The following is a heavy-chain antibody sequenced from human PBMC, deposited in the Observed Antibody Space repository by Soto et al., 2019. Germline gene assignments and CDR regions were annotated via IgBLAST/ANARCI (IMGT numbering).Heavy chain of an antibody. CDR3: ARMVRGVNRWDNWFDP. CDR2: IYHSGST. V-gene: IGHV4-4*02. CDR1: SGSISSSNW. D-gene: IGHD3-10*01. Sequence: PSETLSLTCAVSSGSISSSNWWSWVRQPPGKGLEWIGEIYHSGSTNYNPSLKSRVTISVDKSKNQFSLKLSSVTAADTAVHYCARMVRGVNRWDNWFDPWGQGTLVTVSS. J-gene: IGHJ5*02.